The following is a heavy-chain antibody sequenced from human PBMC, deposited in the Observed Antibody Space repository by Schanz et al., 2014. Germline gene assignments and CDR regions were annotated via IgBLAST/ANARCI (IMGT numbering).Heavy chain of an antibody. CDR3: AKYGGGYSYGFVEY. CDR1: GFTFSDYY. J-gene: IGHJ4*02. Sequence: QVQLVDSGGGLVKPGGSLRLSCAASGFTFSDYYMTWIRQAPGKGLEYVSVISSNGGSTDFADSVKGRFTISRDNSNNTLYLQMKSLRAEDTAVYYCAKYGGGYSYGFVEYWGQGILVTVSS. D-gene: IGHD5-18*01. CDR2: ISSNGGST. V-gene: IGHV3-11*01.